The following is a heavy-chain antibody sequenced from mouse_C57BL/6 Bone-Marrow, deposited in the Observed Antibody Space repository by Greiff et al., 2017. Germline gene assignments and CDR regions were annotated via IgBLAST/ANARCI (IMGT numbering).Heavy chain of an antibody. J-gene: IGHJ2*01. D-gene: IGHD1-1*01. Sequence: EESGPGLVKPSQSLSLTCSLTGYSITRGYYWNWIRQFTENKLEWMGYISYDGSNNYNPSLKNRISITRDTYKNQFFLKLNSVTTEDTATYYCASYGSILYYFDYGGQGTTLTVSS. V-gene: IGHV3-6*01. CDR2: ISYDGSN. CDR3: ASYGSILYYFDY. CDR1: GYSITRGYY.